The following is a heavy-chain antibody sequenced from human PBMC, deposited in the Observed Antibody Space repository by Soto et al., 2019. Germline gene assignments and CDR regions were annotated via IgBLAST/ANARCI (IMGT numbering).Heavy chain of an antibody. Sequence: QVQLVQSGAEVKKPGASVKVPCKASGYTFTSYDINWVRQATGQGLEWMGWMNPNSGNTGYAQKFQGRVTMTRNTSISTAYMELSSLRSEDTAVYYCARTVLRYFDWLYYYMDVWGKGTTVTVSS. CDR3: ARTVLRYFDWLYYYMDV. CDR2: MNPNSGNT. V-gene: IGHV1-8*01. D-gene: IGHD3-9*01. J-gene: IGHJ6*03. CDR1: GYTFTSYD.